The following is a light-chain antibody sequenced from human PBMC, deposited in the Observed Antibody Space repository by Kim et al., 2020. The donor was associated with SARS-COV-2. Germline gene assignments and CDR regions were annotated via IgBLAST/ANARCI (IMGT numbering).Light chain of an antibody. V-gene: IGKV1-9*01. Sequence: DNQLTQSPSFLSASVGDRVTITCRASRAIGTFLAWYQVKPGKAPKLLIYAASSLQSGVPSRFSGSGSGTEFTLTISTLQPEDLGTYSCQHLQNHPFFTFGPGT. J-gene: IGKJ3*01. CDR3: QHLQNHPFFT. CDR1: RAIGTF. CDR2: AAS.